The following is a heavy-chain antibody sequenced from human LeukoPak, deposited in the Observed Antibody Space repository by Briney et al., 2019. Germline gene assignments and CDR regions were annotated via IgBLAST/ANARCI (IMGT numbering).Heavy chain of an antibody. CDR3: ARGFTLFDP. Sequence: TPSETLSLTCTVSGGSISSSSYYWGWIRQPPGKGLEWIGYIYYSGTTNYNPSLKSRVTISVDTSKNQFSLKLSSVTTADTAVYYCARGFTLFDPWGQGTLVTVSS. J-gene: IGHJ5*02. CDR2: IYYSGTT. V-gene: IGHV4-61*05. CDR1: GGSISSSSYY. D-gene: IGHD2/OR15-2a*01.